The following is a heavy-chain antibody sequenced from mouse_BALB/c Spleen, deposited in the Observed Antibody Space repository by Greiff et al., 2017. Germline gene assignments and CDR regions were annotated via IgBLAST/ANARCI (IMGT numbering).Heavy chain of an antibody. CDR2: INPGSGGT. V-gene: IGHV1-54*01. J-gene: IGHJ3*01. D-gene: IGHD2-10*01. CDR3: ARAYYGNTWFAY. Sequence: QVQLQQSGAELVRPGTSVKVSCKASGYAFTNYLIEWVKQRPGQGLEWIGVINPGSGGTNYNEKFKGKATLTADKSSSTAYMQLSSLTSEDSAVYFYARAYYGNTWFAYWGQGTLVTVSA. CDR1: GYAFTNYL.